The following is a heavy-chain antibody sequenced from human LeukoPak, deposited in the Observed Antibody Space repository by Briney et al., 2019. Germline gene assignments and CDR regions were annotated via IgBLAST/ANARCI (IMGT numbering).Heavy chain of an antibody. J-gene: IGHJ4*02. Sequence: GGSLRLSCAAAGFTFSSYAMSWVSQAPGKGLEWVSAISGSGGSTYYADSVKGRFTISRDNSKNTLYLQMNSLRAEDTAVYYCAKENIYSSGPDYWGQGTLVTVSS. CDR3: AKENIYSSGPDY. CDR1: GFTFSSYA. D-gene: IGHD6-19*01. CDR2: ISGSGGST. V-gene: IGHV3-23*01.